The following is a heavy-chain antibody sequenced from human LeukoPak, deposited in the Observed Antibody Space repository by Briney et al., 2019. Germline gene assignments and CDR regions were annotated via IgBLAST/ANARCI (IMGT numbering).Heavy chain of an antibody. J-gene: IGHJ4*02. V-gene: IGHV1-2*02. Sequence: GASVKVSCKASGYTFTGYYMHWVRQAPGQGLEWMGWINPDSGGTNFAQKFQGRVTMTRDTTISTPYMELSRLRSDDTAVYYCGRDFRDSLDYWGQGTLVTVSS. CDR1: GYTFTGYY. CDR3: GRDFRDSLDY. CDR2: INPDSGGT.